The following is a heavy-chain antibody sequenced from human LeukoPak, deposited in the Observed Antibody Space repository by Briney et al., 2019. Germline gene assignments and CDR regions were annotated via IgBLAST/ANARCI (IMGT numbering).Heavy chain of an antibody. D-gene: IGHD4-17*01. Sequence: GASVKVSCKVSGYTLTEISMHWVRQAPGQGLEWMGGFNPEDVETIYARSFQGRLTETEDTSTDTAYMELSSLRAEDTAMYYCATEIVGYGDVHYFDSWGQGTLVTVSS. J-gene: IGHJ4*02. CDR2: FNPEDVET. CDR1: GYTLTEIS. CDR3: ATEIVGYGDVHYFDS. V-gene: IGHV1-24*01.